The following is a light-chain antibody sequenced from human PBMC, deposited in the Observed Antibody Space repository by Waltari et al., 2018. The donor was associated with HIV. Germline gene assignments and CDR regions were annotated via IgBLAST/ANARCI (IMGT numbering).Light chain of an antibody. V-gene: IGKV4-1*01. CDR2: WAA. CDR3: QQQYRTPRT. Sequence: DSLRTQSPDSLPLSLCGRATLKGKSCQSGCYRSNNKNYLNWYQQRPGPPPKLLIYWAAARESGVPDRFSGSGYGTDFNRAINSLQAEDVATYYCQQQYRTPRTPGQRTKVEIK. J-gene: IGKJ2*02. CDR1: QSGCYRSNNKNY.